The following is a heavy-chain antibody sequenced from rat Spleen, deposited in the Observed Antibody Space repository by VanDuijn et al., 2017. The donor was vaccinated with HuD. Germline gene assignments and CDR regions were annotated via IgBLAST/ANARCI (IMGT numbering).Heavy chain of an antibody. V-gene: IGHV5-27*01. CDR3: TLGVR. J-gene: IGHJ2*01. CDR1: GFTFSNYY. CDR2: ISNDGSNT. Sequence: EVQLVESGGGLVQPGRSLKLSCAASGFTFSNYYMAWVRQAPTKGLEWVSYISNDGSNTYYRDSVKGRFTISRDNAKSTLYLQTDSLRPEDTATYYCTLGVRWGQGVMVTVSS. D-gene: IGHD4-3*01.